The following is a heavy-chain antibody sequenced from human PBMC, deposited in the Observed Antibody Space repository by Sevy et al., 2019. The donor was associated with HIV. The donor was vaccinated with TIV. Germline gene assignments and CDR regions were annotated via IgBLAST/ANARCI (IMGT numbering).Heavy chain of an antibody. V-gene: IGHV1-24*01. Sequence: ASVKVSCKVSGYTLTELSMHWVRQAPGKGLEWMGGFDPEDGETIYAQKFQGRVTMTEDTSTDTAYRELSSLRSEDTAVYYCATETPTVTTWSYWYFDLWGRGTLVTVSS. CDR1: GYTLTELS. J-gene: IGHJ2*01. CDR2: FDPEDGET. CDR3: ATETPTVTTWSYWYFDL. D-gene: IGHD4-17*01.